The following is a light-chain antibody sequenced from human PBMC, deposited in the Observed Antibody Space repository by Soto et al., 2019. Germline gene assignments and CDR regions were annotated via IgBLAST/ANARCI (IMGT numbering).Light chain of an antibody. V-gene: IGKV1-5*01. CDR1: QNINNR. J-gene: IGKJ1*01. CDR3: QQYHGYSLT. CDR2: DAS. Sequence: DIQMTQSPSTLSASVGDRVMITCRASQNINNRLAWYQQRPGKSPKLLIYDASTLQSGVPSRFSGSESGTEFILTISGLQPDDFATYYCQQYHGYSLTFGQGTKVEI.